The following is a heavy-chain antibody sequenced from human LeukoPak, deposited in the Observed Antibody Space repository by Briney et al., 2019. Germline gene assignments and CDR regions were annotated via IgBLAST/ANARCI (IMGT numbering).Heavy chain of an antibody. J-gene: IGHJ6*03. Sequence: PGGSLRLSCAASGFTFSDYYMSWIRQAPGKGLEWVSYISSSGSTIYYADSVKGRFTISRDNAKNSLYLQMNSLRAEDTAVYYCAITGGSYYTYYMDVWGKGTTVTVSS. V-gene: IGHV3-11*01. CDR3: AITGGSYYTYYMDV. CDR1: GFTFSDYY. D-gene: IGHD3-10*01. CDR2: ISSSGSTI.